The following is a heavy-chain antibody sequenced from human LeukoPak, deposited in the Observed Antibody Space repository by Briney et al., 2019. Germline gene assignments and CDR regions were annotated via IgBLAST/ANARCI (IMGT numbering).Heavy chain of an antibody. Sequence: PGGSLRLSCAASGFTIMNSAMNWVRQAPGKGLEWVSAINETAINTDYADSVKGRFTISRDSSKNTLYLQMNSLRAEDTAVYFCLTRSLIAVSGNSYMDVWGKGTTVSVSS. CDR1: GFTIMNSA. D-gene: IGHD6-19*01. J-gene: IGHJ6*03. CDR3: LTRSLIAVSGNSYMDV. CDR2: INETAINT. V-gene: IGHV3-23*01.